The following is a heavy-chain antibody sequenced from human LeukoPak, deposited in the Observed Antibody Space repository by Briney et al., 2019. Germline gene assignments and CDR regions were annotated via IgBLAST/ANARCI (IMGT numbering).Heavy chain of an antibody. CDR3: ARQSGGFLEWLLTFDY. J-gene: IGHJ4*02. CDR1: GGSISSSSYY. CDR2: IYYSGST. Sequence: SETLSLTCTVSGGSISSSSYYWGWIRQPPGKGLEWIGSIYYSGSTYYNPSLKSRVTISVDTSKNQFSLKLSSVTAAGTAVYYCARQSGGFLEWLLTFDYWGQGTLVTVSS. V-gene: IGHV4-39*01. D-gene: IGHD3-3*01.